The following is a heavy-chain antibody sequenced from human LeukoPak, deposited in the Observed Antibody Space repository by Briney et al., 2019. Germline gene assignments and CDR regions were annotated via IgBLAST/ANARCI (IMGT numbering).Heavy chain of an antibody. Sequence: SETLSLTCTVSGDSISSGSYYWSWIRQPAGKGLEWIGRISSSGNTNYNPSLKSRVTISVDTSRNHFSLQLSSVTAADTAVYYCASRTDYGEDYWGQGTLVTVSS. V-gene: IGHV4-61*02. CDR1: GDSISSGSYY. CDR3: ASRTDYGEDY. CDR2: ISSSGNT. J-gene: IGHJ4*02. D-gene: IGHD4-17*01.